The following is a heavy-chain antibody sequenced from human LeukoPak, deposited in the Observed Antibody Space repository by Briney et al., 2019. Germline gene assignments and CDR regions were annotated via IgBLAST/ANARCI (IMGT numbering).Heavy chain of an antibody. J-gene: IGHJ5*02. Sequence: SEALSLTCTVSGGSISSGGYYWSWIRQHPGKGLEWIGYIYYSGSTYYNPSLKSRVTISVDTSKNQFSLKLSSVTAADTAVYYCARDLEATGTTFPSHDNLNWFDPWGQGTLVTVSS. D-gene: IGHD1-7*01. CDR1: GGSISSGGYY. V-gene: IGHV4-31*03. CDR3: ARDLEATGTTFPSHDNLNWFDP. CDR2: IYYSGST.